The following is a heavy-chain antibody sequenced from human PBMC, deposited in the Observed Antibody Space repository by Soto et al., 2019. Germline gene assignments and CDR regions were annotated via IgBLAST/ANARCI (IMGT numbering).Heavy chain of an antibody. V-gene: IGHV4-39*01. J-gene: IGHJ3*02. D-gene: IGHD3-3*01. CDR1: GGSISSSSYY. Sequence: QLQLQESGPGLVKPSETLSLTCTVSGGSISSSSYYWGWIRQPPGKGLEWIGSIYYSGSTYYNPSLKSGLTISVDTSKTQFSLKLSSVTAADTAVYYCARQKGRITIFGVVIIKDDAFDIWGQGTMVTVSS. CDR3: ARQKGRITIFGVVIIKDDAFDI. CDR2: IYYSGST.